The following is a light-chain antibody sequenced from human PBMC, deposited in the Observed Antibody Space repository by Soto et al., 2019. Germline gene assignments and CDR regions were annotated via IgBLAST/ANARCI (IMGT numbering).Light chain of an antibody. CDR2: HAS. V-gene: IGKV3-15*01. J-gene: IGKJ4*01. CDR1: QSVSNN. Sequence: EIVMTQSPATLSVSPGERATLSCRASQSVSNNLAWYQQKPGQAPRLLIYHASTGATGIPARFSGSGSGTDFTLTISSLQSEEFAVYYCQQYNKWPLTFGGGTKVEIK. CDR3: QQYNKWPLT.